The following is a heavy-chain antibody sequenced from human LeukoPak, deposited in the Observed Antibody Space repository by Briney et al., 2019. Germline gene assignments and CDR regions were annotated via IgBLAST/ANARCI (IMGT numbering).Heavy chain of an antibody. J-gene: IGHJ4*02. CDR1: GFTFSDYY. D-gene: IGHD5-18*01. V-gene: IGHV3-11*06. CDR3: ARDRARVDTAMGDDY. Sequence: GGSLRLSCAASGFTFSDYYMSWIRQAPGKGLEWVSYISSSSSYTNYADSVKGRFTISRDNAKNSLYLQMNSLRAEDTAVYYCARDRARVDTAMGDDYWGQGTLATVSS. CDR2: ISSSSSYT.